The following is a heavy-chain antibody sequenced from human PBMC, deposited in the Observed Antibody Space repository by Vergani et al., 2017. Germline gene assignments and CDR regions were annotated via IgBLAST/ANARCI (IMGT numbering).Heavy chain of an antibody. CDR3: ARDYDSSANPLDY. Sequence: QVQLQQWGAGLLKPSETLSLTCAVYGGSFSGYYWSWIRQPPGKGLGWIGEINHSGSTNYNPSLKSRVTISVDTSKNQFSLKLSSVSAADTAVYYCARDYDSSANPLDYWGQGTLVTVSS. CDR1: GGSFSGYY. CDR2: INHSGST. D-gene: IGHD3-22*01. V-gene: IGHV4-34*01. J-gene: IGHJ4*02.